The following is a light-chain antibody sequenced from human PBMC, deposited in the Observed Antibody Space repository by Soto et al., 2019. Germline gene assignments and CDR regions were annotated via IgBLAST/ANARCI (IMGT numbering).Light chain of an antibody. V-gene: IGKV3-20*01. CDR3: QQYCSSPWT. Sequence: EIVLTQSPGALSLSPGESATLSCRASQSITSSYLAWYQQKPGQTPRLLIYGASSRATGIPDRFSGSGSGTDFTLTISRLEPEDFAVFYCQQYCSSPWTFGQGTKVEIK. CDR1: QSITSSY. J-gene: IGKJ1*01. CDR2: GAS.